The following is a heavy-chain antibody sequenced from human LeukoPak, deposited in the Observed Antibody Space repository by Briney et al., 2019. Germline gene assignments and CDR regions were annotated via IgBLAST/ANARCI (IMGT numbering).Heavy chain of an antibody. Sequence: GGSLRLSCAASGFTFSSYAMSWVRQAPGKGLEWVSAISGSGGSTYYADSVKGRFTISRDNSKNTLYLQMNSLRAEDTAVYYCAKAVGYDFWSGYAAYMDVWGQGTTVTVSS. CDR1: GFTFSSYA. V-gene: IGHV3-23*01. J-gene: IGHJ6*02. CDR3: AKAVGYDFWSGYAAYMDV. D-gene: IGHD3-3*01. CDR2: ISGSGGST.